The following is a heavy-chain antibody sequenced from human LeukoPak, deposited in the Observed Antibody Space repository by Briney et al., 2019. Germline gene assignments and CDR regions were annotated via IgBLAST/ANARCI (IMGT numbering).Heavy chain of an antibody. CDR3: ARDMTTGSSFHY. D-gene: IGHD4-17*01. CDR2: TNPNSGGT. J-gene: IGHJ4*02. Sequence: ASVKVSCKASGYTFTGYYMHWVRQAPGQGLEWMGRTNPNSGGTDYGRKFQGRVTMTRDTSISTAYMELSRLRSDDTAVYYCARDMTTGSSFHYWGQGTLVTVSS. CDR1: GYTFTGYY. V-gene: IGHV1-2*06.